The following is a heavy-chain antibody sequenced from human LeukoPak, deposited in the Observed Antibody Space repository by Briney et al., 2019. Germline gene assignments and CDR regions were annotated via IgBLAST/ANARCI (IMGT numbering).Heavy chain of an antibody. Sequence: GGSLRLSCAASGFTFSSYSMNWVRQAPGKGLEWVSSISSSSSYIYYADLVKGRFTISRDNAKNSLYLQMNSLRAEDTAVYYCAKDGGYSYGYLGYWGQGTLVTVSS. CDR1: GFTFSSYS. CDR3: AKDGGYSYGYLGY. CDR2: ISSSSSYI. D-gene: IGHD5-18*01. V-gene: IGHV3-21*04. J-gene: IGHJ4*02.